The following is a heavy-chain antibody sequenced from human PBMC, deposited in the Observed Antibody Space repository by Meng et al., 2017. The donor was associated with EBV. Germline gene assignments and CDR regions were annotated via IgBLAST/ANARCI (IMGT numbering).Heavy chain of an antibody. V-gene: IGHV1-69*01. CDR1: GGTFRSDA. D-gene: IGHD3-10*01. CDR3: ASESGRGFTPDY. Sequence: QWQLQPLGSEVKKPGSSVKVSCKTSGGTFRSDAVSWVRQAPGQGREWMGGLIPMSGAPHYAQKFQDRVTIIADESTSTHSMELNNLRFEDTAMYYCASESGRGFTPDYWGQGTLVTVSS. J-gene: IGHJ4*02. CDR2: LIPMSGAP.